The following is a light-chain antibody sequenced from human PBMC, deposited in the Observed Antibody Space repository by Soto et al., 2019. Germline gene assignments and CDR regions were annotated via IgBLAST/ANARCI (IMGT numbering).Light chain of an antibody. Sequence: DIQMTQSPTSLSASVGDRITITCRASQSINNYLNWYQHKPGKAPRLLIFAASNLETGVPSRFSVSGSGTDFTLSVNDLQPEDFATYYCQQTYITPPWTFGQGTKVEI. J-gene: IGKJ1*01. CDR3: QQTYITPPWT. CDR1: QSINNY. V-gene: IGKV1-39*01. CDR2: AAS.